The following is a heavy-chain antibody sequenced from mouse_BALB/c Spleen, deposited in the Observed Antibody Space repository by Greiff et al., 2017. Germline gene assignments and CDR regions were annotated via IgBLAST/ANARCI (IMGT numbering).Heavy chain of an antibody. V-gene: IGHV2-6-4*01. D-gene: IGHD1-1*01. CDR3: ARNETPYYGSNYGFAY. J-gene: IGHJ3*01. CDR1: GFSLSSYS. CDR2: IWGGGST. Sequence: QVQLKESGPGLVAPSQSLSITCTVSGFSLSSYSVHWVRQPPGKGLEWLGLIWGGGSTDYNSALKSRLSISKDNSNSQVFLKMNSLQTDDTAMYYCARNETPYYGSNYGFAYWGQGTLVTVSA.